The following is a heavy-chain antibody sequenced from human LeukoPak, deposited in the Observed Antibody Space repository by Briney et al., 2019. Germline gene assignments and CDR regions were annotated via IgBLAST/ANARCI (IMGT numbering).Heavy chain of an antibody. CDR2: ISAYNGNT. J-gene: IGHJ4*02. CDR3: AREEPNCSSTSCYPYY. D-gene: IGHD2-2*01. V-gene: IGHV1-18*01. Sequence: ASVKVSCKASGYTFTSYGISWVRQAPGQGLEWMGWISAYNGNTNYAQKLQGRVTMTTDTSTSTAYMELRSLRSDDTAVYYWAREEPNCSSTSCYPYYWGQGTLVTVSS. CDR1: GYTFTSYG.